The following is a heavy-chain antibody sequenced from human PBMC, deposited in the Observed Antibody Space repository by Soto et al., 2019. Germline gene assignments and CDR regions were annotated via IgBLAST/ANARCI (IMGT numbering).Heavy chain of an antibody. J-gene: IGHJ4*02. Sequence: QVQLQESGPRLVKPSQTLSLTCPVSGGSISSGDHYWTWIRQPPGKGLEWIGYINYSGLTYYNPSLTSRLTISIDTSKNQFSLNVSSVTAADTAVYYCARGFFNYGDSLYFFDDWGQGILVTVSS. CDR2: INYSGLT. CDR3: ARGFFNYGDSLYFFDD. V-gene: IGHV4-30-4*01. D-gene: IGHD2-21*02. CDR1: GGSISSGDHY.